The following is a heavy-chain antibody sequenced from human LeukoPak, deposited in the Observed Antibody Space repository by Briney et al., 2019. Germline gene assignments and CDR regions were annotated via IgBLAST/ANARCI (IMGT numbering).Heavy chain of an antibody. J-gene: IGHJ6*03. V-gene: IGHV4-59*08. CDR2: MYYSGST. D-gene: IGHD3-22*01. CDR3: ARRTYYYDSSGYYYYYMDV. Sequence: PSETLSLTCTASGGSISTYYWNWIRQSPGKGLEWIGYMYYSGSTNYNPSLKSRVTISVDTSKNQFSLKLSSVTAADTAVYFCARRTYYYDSSGYYYYYMDVWGKGTTVTVSS. CDR1: GGSISTYY.